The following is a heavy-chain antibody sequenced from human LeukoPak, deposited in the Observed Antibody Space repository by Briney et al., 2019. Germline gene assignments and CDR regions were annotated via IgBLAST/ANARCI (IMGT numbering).Heavy chain of an antibody. CDR1: GDSVTSDTDY. Sequence: SETLSLTCAVSGDSVTSDTDYWSWSRQPPGKGLEWIGFIFYSRTTNYNPALKGRVTIAVDSSKNQLSLTFNAVSAADTAVYHCVNSHMDNWYSLDNWGQGTLVTVSS. V-gene: IGHV4-61*01. J-gene: IGHJ4*02. D-gene: IGHD1-1*01. CDR2: IFYSRTT. CDR3: VNSHMDNWYSLDN.